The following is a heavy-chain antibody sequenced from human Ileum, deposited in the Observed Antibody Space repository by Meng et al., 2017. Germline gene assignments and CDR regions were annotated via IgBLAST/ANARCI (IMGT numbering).Heavy chain of an antibody. Sequence: QGQWTEPGPRLARPSETLSLSCTVSGGSASTSDYQWGWIRQPPGKGLEWIGYAGTNYNPSLKSRVTISVDTSKRQFSLKLTSVTAADTAVYYCARDHWGSLDYWGQGILVTVSS. D-gene: IGHD7-27*01. CDR3: ARDHWGSLDY. CDR2: AGT. CDR1: GGSASTSDYQ. V-gene: IGHV4-61*08. J-gene: IGHJ4*02.